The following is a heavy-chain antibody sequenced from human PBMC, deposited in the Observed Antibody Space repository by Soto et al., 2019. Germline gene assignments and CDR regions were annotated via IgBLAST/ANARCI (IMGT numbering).Heavy chain of an antibody. J-gene: IGHJ4*02. Sequence: PSETLSLTCTVSGGSISSSSYYWGWIRQPPGKGLEWIGSIYYSGSTYYNPSLKSRVTISVDTSKNQFSLKLSSVTAADTAVYYCARHESITGTTPLDYWGQGTLLTVSS. CDR1: GGSISSSSYY. CDR3: ARHESITGTTPLDY. V-gene: IGHV4-39*01. CDR2: IYYSGST. D-gene: IGHD1-7*01.